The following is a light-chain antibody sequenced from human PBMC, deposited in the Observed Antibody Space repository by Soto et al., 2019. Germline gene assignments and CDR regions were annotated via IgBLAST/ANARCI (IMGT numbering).Light chain of an antibody. V-gene: IGKV1-12*01. CDR2: VAS. Sequence: DIQMTQSPSSVSASVGDRVTITCRASQGISSWLAWYQQKPGKAPKLLILVASTLPSGVPSRFSGSGSGTDFTLTISSLQPEDFATYYCQQSYSNTQTFGQGTKVDIK. CDR1: QGISSW. CDR3: QQSYSNTQT. J-gene: IGKJ1*01.